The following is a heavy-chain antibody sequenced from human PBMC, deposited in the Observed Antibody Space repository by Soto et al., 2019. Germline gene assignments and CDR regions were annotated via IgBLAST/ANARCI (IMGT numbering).Heavy chain of an antibody. CDR2: ISASGGST. CDR3: ATNNLFGSGTKDY. CDR1: GFTFSNYP. J-gene: IGHJ4*01. Sequence: EVQLLESGGGLVQGGESLRLSCPASGFTFSNYPMSWVRQVPGKGLEWVSSISASGGSTYYADSVMGRFTISRDNSKNTLYLQMNILRAEDTAVYYCATNNLFGSGTKDYWGQGTLVTVSS. V-gene: IGHV3-23*01. D-gene: IGHD3-10*01.